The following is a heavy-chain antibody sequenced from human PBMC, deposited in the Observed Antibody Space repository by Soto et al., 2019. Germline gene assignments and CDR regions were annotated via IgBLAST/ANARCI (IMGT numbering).Heavy chain of an antibody. Sequence: GASVKVSCKTSGYTFSAYYMPWVRQAPGQGLEWMGWINPKSGGTLYAQKFQGRVTMTRDTSINTAYMELSRLRSDDTAVYYCARGGTFAYDTSGYSVYWGQGTLVTVSS. CDR3: ARGGTFAYDTSGYSVY. CDR2: INPKSGGT. V-gene: IGHV1-2*02. J-gene: IGHJ4*02. CDR1: GYTFSAYY. D-gene: IGHD3-22*01.